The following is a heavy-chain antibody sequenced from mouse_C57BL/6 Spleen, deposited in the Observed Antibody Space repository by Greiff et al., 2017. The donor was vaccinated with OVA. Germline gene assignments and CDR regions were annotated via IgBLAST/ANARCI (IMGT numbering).Heavy chain of an antibody. V-gene: IGHV1-80*01. CDR2: IYPGDGDT. CDR3: ARPDSRGYFDV. CDR1: GYAFSSYW. J-gene: IGHJ1*03. Sequence: QVQLQQSGAELVKPGASVKISCKASGYAFSSYWMNWVKQRPGKGLEWIGQIYPGDGDTNYNGKFKGKATLTADKSSSTAYMQLSSLTSEDAAVYFCARPDSRGYFDVWGTGTTVTVSS.